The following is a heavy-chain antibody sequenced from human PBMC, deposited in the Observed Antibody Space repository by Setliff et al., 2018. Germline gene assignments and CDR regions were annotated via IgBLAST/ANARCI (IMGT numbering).Heavy chain of an antibody. CDR2: IYTSGST. CDR1: DYSISSGYY. J-gene: IGHJ6*03. V-gene: IGHV4-38-2*02. Sequence: SETLSLTCAVSDYSISSGYYWGWIRQPPGKGLEWIGRIYTSGSTDYNPSLKSRVTISVDTSKNQFSLKLNSVTAADTAVYYCARESAGDESDRHLYYTDVWGRGTTVTVSS. D-gene: IGHD1-1*01. CDR3: ARESAGDESDRHLYYTDV.